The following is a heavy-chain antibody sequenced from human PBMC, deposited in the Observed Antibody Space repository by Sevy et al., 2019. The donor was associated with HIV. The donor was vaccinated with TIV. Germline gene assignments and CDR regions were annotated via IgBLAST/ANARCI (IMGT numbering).Heavy chain of an antibody. CDR2: FDPEDGET. CDR1: GYTLTELS. D-gene: IGHD1-26*01. V-gene: IGHV1-24*01. CDR3: ATVSFSGATTCFDY. Sequence: ASVKVSFKVSGYTLTELSMHWVRQAPGKGLEWMGGFDPEDGETIYAQKFQGRVTMTEDTSTDTAYMELSSLRSEDTAVYYCATVSFSGATTCFDYWGQGTLVTVSS. J-gene: IGHJ4*02.